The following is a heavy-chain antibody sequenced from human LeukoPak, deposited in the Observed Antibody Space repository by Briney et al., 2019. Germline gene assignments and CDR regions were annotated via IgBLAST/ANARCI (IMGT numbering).Heavy chain of an antibody. CDR1: GFTFSSYS. J-gene: IGHJ3*02. V-gene: IGHV3-21*01. CDR2: IISGSVYI. D-gene: IGHD4-23*01. Sequence: RGSLRLSCAASGFTFSSYSMNWVRQAPGKGLEWVSSIISGSVYIYYADSVKGRFTISRDNAKNSLYLQMNSLRAEDTAVYYCARVDTATVVTPDAFDIWGQGTMVTVSS. CDR3: ARVDTATVVTPDAFDI.